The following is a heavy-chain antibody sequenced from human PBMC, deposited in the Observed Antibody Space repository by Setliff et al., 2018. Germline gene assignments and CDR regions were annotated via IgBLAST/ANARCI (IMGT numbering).Heavy chain of an antibody. J-gene: IGHJ6*03. CDR1: GGTFSDYG. V-gene: IGHV1-69*05. Sequence: SVKVSCKASGGTFSDYGISWVRQAPGQGLEWMGGTIPIFGTTDYAQKFQGRVTIITDESTSTAFMQLSSLRSEDTAVYYCVGEGVDSRSSTDYRYYMDVWGKGTTVTVS. CDR2: TIPIFGTT. CDR3: VGEGVDSRSSTDYRYYMDV. D-gene: IGHD3-22*01.